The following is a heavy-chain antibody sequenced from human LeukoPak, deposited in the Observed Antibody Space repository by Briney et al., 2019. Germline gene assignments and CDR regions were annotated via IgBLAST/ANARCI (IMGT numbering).Heavy chain of an antibody. J-gene: IGHJ4*02. CDR1: GSTFSRYS. V-gene: IGHV3-74*01. Sequence: GGPLRLSCAASGSTFSRYSMHWVRQAPGKGLVWVSRINSDGSRTSYADSVKGRFTISRDNAKNTLYLQVNSLRDEDTAVYYCARGRFDFWGQGTLVTVSS. CDR3: ARGRFDF. CDR2: INSDGSRT.